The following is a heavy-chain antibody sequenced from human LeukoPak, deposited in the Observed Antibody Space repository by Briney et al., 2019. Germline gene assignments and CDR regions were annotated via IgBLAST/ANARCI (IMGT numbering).Heavy chain of an antibody. Sequence: PSETLSLTCTVSGGSISSYYWSWIRQPPGKGLEWIGYIYYSGSTNYNPSLKSRVTISVDTSKNQFSLKLSSVTAADTAVYYCARLGTDSTNWFDPWGQGTLVTVSS. V-gene: IGHV4-59*01. CDR1: GGSISSYY. J-gene: IGHJ5*02. CDR2: IYYSGST. D-gene: IGHD1-14*01. CDR3: ARLGTDSTNWFDP.